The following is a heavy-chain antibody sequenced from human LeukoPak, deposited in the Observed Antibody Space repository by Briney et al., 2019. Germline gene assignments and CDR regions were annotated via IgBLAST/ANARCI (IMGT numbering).Heavy chain of an antibody. Sequence: PGGSLRLSCSASGFTFSSYAMHWVRQAPGKGLEYVSAISSNGGSTYYADSVKGRFTISRDNSKNTLYLQMNSLRAEDTAVYYCAKWSKQLGIDYWGQGTLVTVSS. D-gene: IGHD6-13*01. CDR3: AKWSKQLGIDY. CDR2: ISSNGGST. J-gene: IGHJ4*02. CDR1: GFTFSSYA. V-gene: IGHV3-64*04.